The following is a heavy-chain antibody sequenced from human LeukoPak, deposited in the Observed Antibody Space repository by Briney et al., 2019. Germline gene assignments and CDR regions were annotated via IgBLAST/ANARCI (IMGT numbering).Heavy chain of an antibody. CDR3: ARAYSGYRSVSYFDY. V-gene: IGHV3-13*01. CDR1: GFTFSSYD. J-gene: IGHJ4*02. D-gene: IGHD3-22*01. CDR2: IGTAGDT. Sequence: PGGSLRLSCAASGFTFSSYDMHWVRQATGKGLEWVSAIGTAGDTYYPGSVKGRFTISRENAKNSLYLQMNSLRAGDTAVYYCARAYSGYRSVSYFDYWGQGTLVTVSS.